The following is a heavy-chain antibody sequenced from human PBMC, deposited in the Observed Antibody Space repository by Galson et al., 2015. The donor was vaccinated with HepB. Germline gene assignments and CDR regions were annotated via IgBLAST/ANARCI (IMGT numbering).Heavy chain of an antibody. CDR3: AKDLRQMATTEWVVDY. CDR1: GFIFSTYG. J-gene: IGHJ4*02. D-gene: IGHD5-24*01. Sequence: SLRLSCAASGFIFSTYGIHWVRQAPGKGLEWVAVISYEGSNKYYADSVKGRFTISRDNSKNTLYLQMNSLRAEDTAVYYCAKDLRQMATTEWVVDYWGQGTLVTVSS. CDR2: ISYEGSNK. V-gene: IGHV3-30*18.